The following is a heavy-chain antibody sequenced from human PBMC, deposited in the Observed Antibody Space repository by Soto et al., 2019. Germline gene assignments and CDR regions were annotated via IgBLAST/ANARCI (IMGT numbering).Heavy chain of an antibody. CDR2: VNPILSMS. J-gene: IGHJ4*02. D-gene: IGHD3-10*01. CDR1: GDTFSFYS. V-gene: IGHV1-69*04. CDR3: ATSYGSGYRAFDY. Sequence: QVQLVQSGAEVKRPGSSVMVSCKASGDTFSFYSINWVRQAPGLGLEWMGRVNPILSMSNYAQRFQGRVTMTADKSTSTAYMELSGLRSEDTAMYYCATSYGSGYRAFDYWRQGALVTVSS.